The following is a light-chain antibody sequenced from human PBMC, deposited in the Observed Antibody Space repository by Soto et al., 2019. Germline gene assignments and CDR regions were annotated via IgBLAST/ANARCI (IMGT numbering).Light chain of an antibody. Sequence: DIQMTQSPSSLSASVGDRVTITCRASQSISSYLNWYQQKPGKAPKLLIYAASSLQSGVPSRFSGSGSGTDFTLTISSLQPEDFATYYCQQSYSTPYTFAQGTNVDIK. J-gene: IGKJ2*01. CDR3: QQSYSTPYT. CDR2: AAS. V-gene: IGKV1-39*01. CDR1: QSISSY.